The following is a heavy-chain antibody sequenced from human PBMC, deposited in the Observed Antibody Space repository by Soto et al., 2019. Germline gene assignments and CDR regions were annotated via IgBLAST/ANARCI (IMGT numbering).Heavy chain of an antibody. D-gene: IGHD3-22*01. CDR1: GYTFTDYY. CDR3: ARVYYDISGYLDY. CDR2: INPNNGGT. V-gene: IGHV1-2*02. Sequence: DSLKVSCKASGYTFTDYYLHWVRQAHGHGLEFMGWINPNNGGTVYAQNFHAGGTMIRDTSITTAYMKLGRLISDDTAVYSCARVYYDISGYLDYWGEAGLVTVGS. J-gene: IGHJ4*02.